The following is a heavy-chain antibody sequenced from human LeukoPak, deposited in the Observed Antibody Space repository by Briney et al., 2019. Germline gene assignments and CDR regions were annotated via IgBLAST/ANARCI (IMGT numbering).Heavy chain of an antibody. Sequence: GGSLRPSCAASGFTFSDYYMSWIRQAPGKGLVWVSYISSSSSYTNYADSVKGRFTISRDNAKNSLFLQMNSLRAEDTAVYYCARGLESSGWLDFDYWGQGTLVTVSS. D-gene: IGHD6-19*01. CDR3: ARGLESSGWLDFDY. CDR1: GFTFSDYY. V-gene: IGHV3-11*06. J-gene: IGHJ4*02. CDR2: ISSSSSYT.